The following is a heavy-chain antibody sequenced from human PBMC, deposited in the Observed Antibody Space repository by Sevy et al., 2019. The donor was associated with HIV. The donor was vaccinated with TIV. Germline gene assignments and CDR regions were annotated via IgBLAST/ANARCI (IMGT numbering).Heavy chain of an antibody. V-gene: IGHV3-23*01. CDR1: GFTFSSYA. J-gene: IGHJ4*02. D-gene: IGHD6-13*01. CDR2: ISGSGGST. CDR3: AKAGSSSWFFDY. Sequence: GESLKISCAASGFTFSSYAMSWVRQAPGKGLEWVSAISGSGGSTYYADSVKGRFTISRDNSKNTLYLQMNSLRAEDTAVYYCAKAGSSSWFFDYWGQGTLVTVSS.